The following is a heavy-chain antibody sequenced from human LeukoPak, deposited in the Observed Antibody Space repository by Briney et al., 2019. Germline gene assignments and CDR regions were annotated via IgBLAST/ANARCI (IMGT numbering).Heavy chain of an antibody. Sequence: GGSLRLSCAAPGFTFSSYAMHWVRQAPGKGLEWVAVISYDGSNKYYADSVKGRFTISRDNSKNTLYLQMNSLRAEDTAVYYCARDHAMSIAARSVLGYFDYWGQGTLVTVSS. CDR3: ARDHAMSIAARSVLGYFDY. J-gene: IGHJ4*02. D-gene: IGHD6-6*01. V-gene: IGHV3-30-3*01. CDR1: GFTFSSYA. CDR2: ISYDGSNK.